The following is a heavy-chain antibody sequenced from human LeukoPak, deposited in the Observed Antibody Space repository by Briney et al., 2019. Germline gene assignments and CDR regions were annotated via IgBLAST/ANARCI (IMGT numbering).Heavy chain of an antibody. CDR3: AKYQTGTWTSYDSSDI. Sequence: PGGSLRLSCTDSGFSFSSPGMNWVRQAPGKGLEWVSSINGESTFKVYADSVKGRFTISRDNAKNSLYLQMDSLRAEDTAVYYCAKYQTGTWTSYDSSDIWGRGTLVTVSS. V-gene: IGHV3-21*01. D-gene: IGHD1-7*01. CDR1: GFSFSSPG. CDR2: INGESTFK. J-gene: IGHJ3*02.